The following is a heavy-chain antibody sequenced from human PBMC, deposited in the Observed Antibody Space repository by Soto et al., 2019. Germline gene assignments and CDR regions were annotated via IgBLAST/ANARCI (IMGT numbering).Heavy chain of an antibody. CDR1: GFTFSGYG. D-gene: IGHD6-19*01. Sequence: QVQLVESGGGVVQPGRSLRLSCAASGFTFSGYGMHWVRQAPGKGLEWVAVRWYDGSNENYADTVKGRFTISRDNSKNTLYWQMTSQRAKDMGVYYCASRISSGWYADDWGQGTLVTVSS. CDR2: RWYDGSNE. J-gene: IGHJ4*02. CDR3: ASRISSGWYADD. V-gene: IGHV3-33*01.